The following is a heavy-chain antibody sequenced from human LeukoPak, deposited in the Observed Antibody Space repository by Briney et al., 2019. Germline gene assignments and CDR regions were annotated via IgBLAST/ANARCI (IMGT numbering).Heavy chain of an antibody. J-gene: IGHJ4*02. CDR1: GGTFSSYA. D-gene: IGHD1-26*01. CDR2: IIPILGIA. CDR3: TSMGATSVDDY. V-gene: IGHV1-69*04. Sequence: SVKVSCKASGGTFSSYAISWVRQAPGQGLEWMGRIIPILGIANYAQKFQGRVTITADKSTSTAHMELSSLRSEDTAVYYCTSMGATSVDDYWGQGTLVTVSS.